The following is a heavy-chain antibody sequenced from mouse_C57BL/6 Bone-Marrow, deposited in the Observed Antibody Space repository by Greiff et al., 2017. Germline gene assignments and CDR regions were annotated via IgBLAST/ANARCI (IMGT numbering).Heavy chain of an antibody. V-gene: IGHV1-82*01. CDR3: ARNYDYDEAIVFAY. CDR1: GYAFSSSW. D-gene: IGHD2-4*01. CDR2: IYPGDGDT. J-gene: IGHJ3*01. Sequence: VKLQESGPELVKPGASVKISCKASGYAFSSSWMNWVKQRPGKGLEWIGRIYPGDGDTNYNGKFKGKATLTADKSSSTAYMQLSSLTSEDSAVYFCARNYDYDEAIVFAYWGQGTLVTVSA.